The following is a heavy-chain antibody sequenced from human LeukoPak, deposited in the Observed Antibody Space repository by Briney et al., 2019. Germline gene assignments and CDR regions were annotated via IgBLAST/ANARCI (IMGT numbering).Heavy chain of an antibody. CDR2: ISGSGGST. CDR1: GFTLSSYA. CDR3: ETADKYHEFGGWSKDAFDI. J-gene: IGHJ3*02. D-gene: IGHD3-10*01. Sequence: GGSLRLSCAASGFTLSSYAMSWVRQAPGKGLEWVSAISGSGGSTYHADSVKGRFTISRDSSKTRVYLQMNSLRAEDTAVYCEETADKYHEFGGWSKDAFDIWGQGTMVTVSS. V-gene: IGHV3-23*01.